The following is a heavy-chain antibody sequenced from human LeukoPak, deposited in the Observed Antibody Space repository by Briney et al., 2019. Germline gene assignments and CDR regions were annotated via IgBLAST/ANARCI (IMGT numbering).Heavy chain of an antibody. V-gene: IGHV1-69*13. CDR3: ASLVVTGTDYDY. CDR2: IIPIFGTA. CDR1: GYTFTSYY. D-gene: IGHD1-1*01. J-gene: IGHJ4*02. Sequence: ASVKVSCKASGYTFTSYYMHWVRQAPGQGLEWMGGIIPIFGTANYAQKFQGRVTITADESTSTAYMELSSLRSEDTAVYYCASLVVTGTDYDYWGQGTLVTVSS.